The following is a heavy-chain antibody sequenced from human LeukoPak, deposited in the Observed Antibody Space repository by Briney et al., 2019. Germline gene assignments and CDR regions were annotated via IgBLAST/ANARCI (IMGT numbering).Heavy chain of an antibody. V-gene: IGHV3-53*01. CDR1: GFTVSSNY. D-gene: IGHD2-15*01. CDR2: IYSGGST. J-gene: IGHJ4*02. CDR3: ARVSRHTLDY. Sequence: PGGSLRLSCAASGFTVSSNYMSWVRQAPGKGLERVSVIYSGGSTYYADSVKGRFTISRDNSKNTLYLQMNSLRAEDTAVYYCARVSRHTLDYWGQGTLVTVSS.